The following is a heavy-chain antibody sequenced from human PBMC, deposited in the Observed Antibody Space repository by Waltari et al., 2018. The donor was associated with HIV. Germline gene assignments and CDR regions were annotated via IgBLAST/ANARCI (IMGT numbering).Heavy chain of an antibody. CDR1: GYTLTSYD. V-gene: IGHV1-8*01. CDR3: ARRRQLEYYYYYGMDV. CDR2: MNPNSGNT. Sequence: QVQLVQSGAEVKKPGASVKVSCKASGYTLTSYDINWVRQATGQGLEWMGWMNPNSGNTGYAQKFQGRVTMTRNTSISTAYMELSSLRSEDTAVYYCARRRQLEYYYYYGMDVWGQGTTVTVSS. J-gene: IGHJ6*02. D-gene: IGHD6-6*01.